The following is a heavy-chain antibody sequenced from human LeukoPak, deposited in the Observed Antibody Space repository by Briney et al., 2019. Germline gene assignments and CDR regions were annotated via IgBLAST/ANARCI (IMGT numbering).Heavy chain of an antibody. CDR3: AREYEQH. CDR1: GFTFNSYA. D-gene: IGHD3-3*01. Sequence: PGGSLRLSCVASGFTFNSYAMSWVRQAPGKGLEWVSWTSGGGSSTYYADSVKGRFTISRDNSKNTLYLQMNSLRAEDTAVYYCAREYEQHWGQGTLVTVSS. V-gene: IGHV3-23*01. J-gene: IGHJ1*01. CDR2: TSGGGSST.